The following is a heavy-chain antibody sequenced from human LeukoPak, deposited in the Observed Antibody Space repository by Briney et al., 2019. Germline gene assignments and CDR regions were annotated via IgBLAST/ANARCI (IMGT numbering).Heavy chain of an antibody. Sequence: PGGSLRLSCAASGFTVSSNYMNWVRQAPGKGLEWVSVIYSGGATYYADSVKGRFTISRDSSKNTLYLQMNSLRAEDTAMYYRARGRAEAANDYWGQGTLVSVSS. J-gene: IGHJ4*02. V-gene: IGHV3-53*01. CDR3: ARGRAEAANDY. CDR2: IYSGGAT. CDR1: GFTVSSNY. D-gene: IGHD6-19*01.